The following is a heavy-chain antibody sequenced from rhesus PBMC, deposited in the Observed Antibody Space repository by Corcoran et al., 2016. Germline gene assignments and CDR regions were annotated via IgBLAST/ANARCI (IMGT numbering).Heavy chain of an antibody. V-gene: IGHV3S5*01. Sequence: EVQLVESGGGLVQPGGSLRLSCAAYGFTFSSYGMSWVRQAPGEGLEWVSYISNGGGSTYYADSVKGRFTISRDNSKNTLSLQMNSLRAEDTAVYYCAKEGNYGSSHFDYWGQGVLVTVSS. CDR1: GFTFSSYG. J-gene: IGHJ4*01. D-gene: IGHD4-29*01. CDR2: ISNGGGST. CDR3: AKEGNYGSSHFDY.